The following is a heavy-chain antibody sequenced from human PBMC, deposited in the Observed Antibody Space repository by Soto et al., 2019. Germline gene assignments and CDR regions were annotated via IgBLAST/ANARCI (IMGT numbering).Heavy chain of an antibody. J-gene: IGHJ6*02. CDR3: ARRVSKGPDTNCSSTSGRVRRPYYYYGMDV. V-gene: IGHV4-34*01. D-gene: IGHD2-2*01. CDR2: INHSGST. Sequence: SETLSLTCAVYGGSFSGYYWSWIRQPPGKGLEWIGEINHSGSTYYNPSLKSRVTISVDTSKNQFSLKLSSVPAADTAVYYCARRVSKGPDTNCSSTSGRVRRPYYYYGMDVWGQGTTVTVSS. CDR1: GGSFSGYY.